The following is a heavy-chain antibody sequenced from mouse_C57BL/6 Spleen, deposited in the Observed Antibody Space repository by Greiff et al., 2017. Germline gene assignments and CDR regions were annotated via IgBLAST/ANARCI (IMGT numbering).Heavy chain of an antibody. D-gene: IGHD4-1*01. CDR3: ASNWDVGRAMDY. CDR1: GYTFTSYW. J-gene: IGHJ4*01. Sequence: QVQLQQPGAELVKPGASVKLSCKASGYTFTSYWMHWVKQRPGQGLEWIGMIHPNSGSTNYNEKFKSKATLTVDKSSSTAYMQLSSLTSEDSAVXYCASNWDVGRAMDYWGQGTSVTVSS. V-gene: IGHV1-64*01. CDR2: IHPNSGST.